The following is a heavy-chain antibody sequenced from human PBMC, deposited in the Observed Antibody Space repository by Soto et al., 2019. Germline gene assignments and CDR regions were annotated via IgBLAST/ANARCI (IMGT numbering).Heavy chain of an antibody. Sequence: GGSLRLSCTASGFTFSAFPMTWVRQAPGKGLEWVAAISGDGGSTYFADSVKGRFTISRDNSKNTLYLQMNSPTAEDTAIYYCAKGHCYGGRRGPYFYYYCMDVWGQGTTVTVSS. CDR3: AKGHCYGGRRGPYFYYYCMDV. CDR1: GFTFSAFP. V-gene: IGHV3-23*01. D-gene: IGHD2-15*01. CDR2: ISGDGGST. J-gene: IGHJ6*02.